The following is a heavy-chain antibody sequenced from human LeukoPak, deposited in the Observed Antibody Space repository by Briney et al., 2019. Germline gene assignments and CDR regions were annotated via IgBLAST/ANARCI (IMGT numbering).Heavy chain of an antibody. V-gene: IGHV3-53*01. CDR2: FYSGGST. J-gene: IGHJ4*02. CDR1: GFTVSSNY. CDR3: ARKIAGRYFDY. D-gene: IGHD6-13*01. Sequence: GGSLRLSCAASGFTVSSNYMSWVRQAPGKGLEWVSVFYSGGSTYYADSVKGRFTISRDNSKNTLYLQMNSLRAEDTAVYYCARKIAGRYFDYWGQGTLVTVSS.